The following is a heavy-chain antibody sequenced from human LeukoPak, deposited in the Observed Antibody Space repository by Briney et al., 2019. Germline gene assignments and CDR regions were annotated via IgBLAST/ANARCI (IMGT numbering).Heavy chain of an antibody. CDR3: AREGTDILTGYYNAFDI. Sequence: SGTLSLTCAVSGGSISSSNWWSWVRQPPGKGLEWIGEIYHSGSTNYNPSLKSRVTISVDKSKNPFSLKLSSVTAADTAVYYCAREGTDILTGYYNAFDIWGQGTMVTVSS. J-gene: IGHJ3*02. D-gene: IGHD3-9*01. V-gene: IGHV4-4*02. CDR2: IYHSGST. CDR1: GGSISSSNW.